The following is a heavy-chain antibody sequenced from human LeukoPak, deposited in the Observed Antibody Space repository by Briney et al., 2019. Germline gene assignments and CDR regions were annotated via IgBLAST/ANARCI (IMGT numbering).Heavy chain of an antibody. CDR2: INSKTDGGTT. CDR1: GFTFSNAW. J-gene: IGHJ4*02. V-gene: IGHV3-15*01. CDR3: TTTNWNYVK. Sequence: GGSLRLSCAASGFTFSNAWMSWVRQAPGKGLEWVGRINSKTDGGTTAYAAPVKGRFTISRDDSKNTLYLQMNSLKTEDTAVYYCTTTNWNYVKWGQGTLVTVSS. D-gene: IGHD1-7*01.